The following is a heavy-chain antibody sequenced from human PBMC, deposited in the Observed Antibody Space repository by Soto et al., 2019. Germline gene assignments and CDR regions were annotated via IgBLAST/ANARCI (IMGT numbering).Heavy chain of an antibody. CDR1: GFTVSSNH. V-gene: IGHV3-53*02. J-gene: IGHJ4*02. CDR3: ARSSSGMD. Sequence: EVQWVETGGGLIPPGGSLRLSCAASGFTVSSNHMSWVRQAPGKGLEWVSVIYSDGTTYHADSVKGRFTASRDISKNTLFLQMNSLTADDTAVYYCARSSSGMDWGQGTLVTVSS. D-gene: IGHD6-6*01. CDR2: IYSDGTT.